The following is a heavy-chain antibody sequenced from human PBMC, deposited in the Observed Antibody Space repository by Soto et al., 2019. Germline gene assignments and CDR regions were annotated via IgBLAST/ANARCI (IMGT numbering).Heavy chain of an antibody. V-gene: IGHV4-34*01. D-gene: IGHD3-3*01. CDR1: GGSFSGYY. CDR2: INHSGST. J-gene: IGHJ4*02. Sequence: LSLTCAVYGGSFSGYYWSWIRQPPGKGLEWIGEINHSGSTNYNPSLKSRVTISVDTSKNQFSLKLSSVTAADTAVHYCARGGTHYDFWSGYYPQGPLFDYWGQGTLVTVSS. CDR3: ARGGTHYDFWSGYYPQGPLFDY.